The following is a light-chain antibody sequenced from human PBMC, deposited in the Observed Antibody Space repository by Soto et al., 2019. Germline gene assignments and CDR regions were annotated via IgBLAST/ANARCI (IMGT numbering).Light chain of an antibody. Sequence: DIVLTQSPSTLSVSPGATANVSCRASQSVSSNLAWYQQKPGQAPRLLIYGASNRATGIPDRFSGSGSGTDFTLTISRLEPEDFAVYYCQQFSSYPLTFGGGTKVAIK. CDR1: QSVSSN. CDR3: QQFSSYPLT. CDR2: GAS. J-gene: IGKJ4*01. V-gene: IGKV3-20*01.